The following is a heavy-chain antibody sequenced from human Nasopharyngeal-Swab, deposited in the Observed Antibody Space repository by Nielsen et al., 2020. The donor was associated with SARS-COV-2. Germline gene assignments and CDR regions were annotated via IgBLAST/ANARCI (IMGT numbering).Heavy chain of an antibody. Sequence: ASVKVSCKVSGYTLTELSMHWVRQAPGKGLEWMGGFDPEDGETIYAQKFQGRVTMTEDTSTDTAYMELSSLRSEDTAVYYCARGSGAGNFDWFFGYWGQGTLVTVSS. J-gene: IGHJ4*02. CDR1: GYTLTELS. CDR3: ARGSGAGNFDWFFGY. D-gene: IGHD3-9*01. V-gene: IGHV1-24*01. CDR2: FDPEDGET.